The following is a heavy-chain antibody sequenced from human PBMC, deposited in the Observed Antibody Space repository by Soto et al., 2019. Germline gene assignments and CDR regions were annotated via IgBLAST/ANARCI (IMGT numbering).Heavy chain of an antibody. CDR1: GGSFSGYY. CDR3: ARGIGYCSSINCYASRRLRFDS. Sequence: QVQLQQWGAGLLKPSETLSRTCAVYGGSFSGYYWTWIRQSPEKGLEWIGEVNHSGTTYYNPSLKTRATISVHTPKNQFSLKMTSVTASDTAVYYCARGIGYCSSINCYASRRLRFDSWGQGTLVTVSS. V-gene: IGHV4-34*01. CDR2: VNHSGTT. D-gene: IGHD2-2*01. J-gene: IGHJ4*02.